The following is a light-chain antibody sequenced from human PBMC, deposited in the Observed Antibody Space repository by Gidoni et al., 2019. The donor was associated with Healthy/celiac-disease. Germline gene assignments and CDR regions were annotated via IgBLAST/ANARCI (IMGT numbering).Light chain of an antibody. Sequence: DIEMTQSPSSLSASVGDRVTITCRASQDISYYLNWYQKKPGKAPKLLIYDASKLETGVPSRFSGSGSGTDFTFTISSLQPEDIATYYCQQYDNLLTFGGGTKVEIK. CDR2: DAS. CDR1: QDISYY. CDR3: QQYDNLLT. V-gene: IGKV1-33*01. J-gene: IGKJ4*01.